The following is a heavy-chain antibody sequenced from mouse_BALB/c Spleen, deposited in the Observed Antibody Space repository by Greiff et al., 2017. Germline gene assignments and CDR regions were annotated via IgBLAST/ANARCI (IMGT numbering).Heavy chain of an antibody. J-gene: IGHJ3*01. CDR2: IWAGGST. CDR3: ARDQLGLRRGGFAY. D-gene: IGHD3-1*01. V-gene: IGHV2-9*02. Sequence: VQLVESGPGLVAPSQSLSITCTVSGFSLTSYGVHWVRQPPGKGLEWLGVIWAGGSTNYNSALMSRLSISKDNSKSQVFLKMNSLQTDDTAMYYCARDQLGLRRGGFAYWGQGTLVTVSA. CDR1: GFSLTSYG.